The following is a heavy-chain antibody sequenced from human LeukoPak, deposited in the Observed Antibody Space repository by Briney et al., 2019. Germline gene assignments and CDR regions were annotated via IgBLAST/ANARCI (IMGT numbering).Heavy chain of an antibody. J-gene: IGHJ4*02. CDR1: GFTFSSYA. CDR3: ARDPGFLQQLGTQFDY. CDR2: ISYDGSNK. Sequence: PGRSLRLSCAASGFTFSSYAMHWVRQAPGKGLEWVAVISYDGSNKYYADSVKGRFTISRDNSKNTLYLQMNSLRPEDTAVYYCARDPGFLQQLGTQFDYWGQGTLVTVSS. V-gene: IGHV3-30*04. D-gene: IGHD6-13*01.